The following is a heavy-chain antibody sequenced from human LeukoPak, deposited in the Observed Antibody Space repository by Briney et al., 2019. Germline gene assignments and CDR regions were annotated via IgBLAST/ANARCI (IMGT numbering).Heavy chain of an antibody. Sequence: GESLRISCKGYGYSFTSYWISWVRQMPGKGLEWMGRIDPGDSYTNYSPSFQGHVTISADKSISTAYLQWTSLKASDTAMYYCARLPYGSGILGGIWGQGTMVTVSS. V-gene: IGHV5-10-1*01. D-gene: IGHD3-10*01. J-gene: IGHJ3*02. CDR2: IDPGDSYT. CDR3: ARLPYGSGILGGI. CDR1: GYSFTSYW.